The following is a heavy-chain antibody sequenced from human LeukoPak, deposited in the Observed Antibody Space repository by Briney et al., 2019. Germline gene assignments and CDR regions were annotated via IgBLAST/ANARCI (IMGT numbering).Heavy chain of an antibody. J-gene: IGHJ4*02. D-gene: IGHD6-19*01. CDR2: MYYSGSI. V-gene: IGHV4-39*01. Sequence: SDTLSLTCTLSGGPFSSCTDYWRRIRQPPGRGLEWIANMYYSGSIHYNRALKGRVTMSGGTSKNQFSLKLSSVTAADTAVYYCARRSGTVAGTYFDYWGQETQVTDAS. CDR1: GGPFSSCTDY. CDR3: ARRSGTVAGTYFDY.